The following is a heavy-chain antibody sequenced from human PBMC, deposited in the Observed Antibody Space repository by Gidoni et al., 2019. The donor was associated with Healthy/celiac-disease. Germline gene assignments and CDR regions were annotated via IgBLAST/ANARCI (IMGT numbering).Heavy chain of an antibody. J-gene: IGHJ4*02. V-gene: IGHV4-34*01. CDR2: LNHSGST. CDR1: GGSFSGYY. CDR3: ARAEEQLVNY. Sequence: QVQLPQWGAGLLKPSETPSLTCAAYGGSFSGYYWSWIRQPPGKGLEWIGELNHSGSTNYNPSLKSRVTISVDTSKNQFSLKLSSVTAADTAVYYCARAEEQLVNYWGQGTLVTVSA. D-gene: IGHD6-6*01.